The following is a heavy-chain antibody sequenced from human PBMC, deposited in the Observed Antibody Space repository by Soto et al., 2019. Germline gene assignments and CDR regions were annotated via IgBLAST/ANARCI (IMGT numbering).Heavy chain of an antibody. CDR1: GGSVSSGDYY. CDR2: IYFSGRT. J-gene: IGHJ4*02. V-gene: IGHV4-30-4*01. D-gene: IGHD3-22*01. Sequence: QVQLQESGPGLVKPSQTLSLTCTVSGGSVSSGDYYWSWIRQPPVKGLEWIGYIYFSGRTYYNPSLKSRVTRSVDTSKNQFSLKLSSVTAADTDVYYCARVGDYYDKRPFDDWGQGTLVTVSS. CDR3: ARVGDYYDKRPFDD.